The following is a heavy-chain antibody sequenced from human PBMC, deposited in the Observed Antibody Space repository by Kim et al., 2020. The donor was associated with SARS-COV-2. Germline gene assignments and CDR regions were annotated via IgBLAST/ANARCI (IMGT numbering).Heavy chain of an antibody. CDR2: IRSRTKSYAT. V-gene: IGHV3-73*01. Sequence: GGSLRLSCAASGFTFSGSGMHWVRQASGKGLEWVGRIRSRTKSYATAYAASVKGRFTISRDDSKNTAYLQMSSLKTEDTAVYYCTRAQDGYNSDYWGQGT. CDR3: TRAQDGYNSDY. J-gene: IGHJ4*02. CDR1: GFTFSGSG. D-gene: IGHD5-12*01.